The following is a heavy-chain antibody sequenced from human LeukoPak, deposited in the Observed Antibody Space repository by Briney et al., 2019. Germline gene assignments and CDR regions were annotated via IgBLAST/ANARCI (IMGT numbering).Heavy chain of an antibody. J-gene: IGHJ4*02. V-gene: IGHV4-34*01. CDR1: GGSFSGYY. CDR2: INHSGST. CDR3: ASFLAADYDYVWGSCRLDY. D-gene: IGHD3-16*02. Sequence: SETLSLTCAVYGGSFSGYYWSWIRQPPGKGLEWIGEINHSGSTNYNPSLKSRVTISVDTSKNQFSLKLSSVTAADTAVYYCASFLAADYDYVWGSCRLDYWGQGTLVTVSS.